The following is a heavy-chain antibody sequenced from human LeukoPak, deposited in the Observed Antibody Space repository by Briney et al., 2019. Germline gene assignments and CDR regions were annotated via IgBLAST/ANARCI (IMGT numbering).Heavy chain of an antibody. V-gene: IGHV4-34*01. D-gene: IGHD6-19*01. J-gene: IGHJ4*02. CDR1: GGSFIGYY. CDR2: INHSGST. Sequence: SETLSLTCAVYGGSFIGYYWSWIRQPPGKGLNGIGEINHSGSTNYNPSLKSRVTISVDTSKNQFSLKLSSVTAADTAVYYCARAGGWYGLRYWGQGTLVTVSS. CDR3: ARAGGWYGLRY.